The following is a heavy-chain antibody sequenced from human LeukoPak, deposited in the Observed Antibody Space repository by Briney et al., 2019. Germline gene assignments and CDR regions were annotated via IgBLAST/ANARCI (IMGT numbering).Heavy chain of an antibody. CDR1: GFTFSSYA. CDR2: ISGSGGST. J-gene: IGHJ4*02. CDR3: AKHGSGSYAIYYFDY. D-gene: IGHD3-10*01. Sequence: GGSLRLSCAASGFTFSSYAMSWVRQAPGKGLEWVSGISGSGGSTYYADSVKGRFTISRDNSKNTLYLQMNSLSAEGTAVYYCAKHGSGSYAIYYFDYWGQGTLVTVSS. V-gene: IGHV3-23*01.